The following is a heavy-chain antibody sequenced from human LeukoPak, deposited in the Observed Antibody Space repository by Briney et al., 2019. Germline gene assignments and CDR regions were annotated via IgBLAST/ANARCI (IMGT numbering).Heavy chain of an antibody. Sequence: SVKVSCKASGGTFSSYAISWVRQAPGQGLEWMGGIIPIFGTANYAQTFQGRVTITEDKSTSTAYMELSSLRSDDTAVYYCARGHYSNFGYWFDPWGQGTLVTVSS. J-gene: IGHJ5*02. CDR3: ARGHYSNFGYWFDP. CDR1: GGTFSSYA. V-gene: IGHV1-69*06. D-gene: IGHD4-11*01. CDR2: IIPIFGTA.